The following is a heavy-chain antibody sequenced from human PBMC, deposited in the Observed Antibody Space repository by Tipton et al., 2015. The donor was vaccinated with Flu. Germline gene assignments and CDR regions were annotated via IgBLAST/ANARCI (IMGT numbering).Heavy chain of an antibody. D-gene: IGHD1-26*01. Sequence: TLSLTCTVSGGSISGYYWTWIRLPARMGLEWIGQIHTSGSTGYNPSLKSRVTMSVDASKNQFSLQLNSVTAADTAVYYCARDPDSGAGYYLDLWGRGTLVTVSS. CDR3: ARDPDSGAGYYLDL. CDR2: IHTSGST. CDR1: GGSISGYY. V-gene: IGHV4-4*07. J-gene: IGHJ2*01.